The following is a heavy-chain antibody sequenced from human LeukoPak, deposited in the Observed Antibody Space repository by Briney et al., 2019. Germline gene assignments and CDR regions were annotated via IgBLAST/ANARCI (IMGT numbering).Heavy chain of an antibody. Sequence: ASVKVSCKASGYTFTGYYMHWVRQAPGQGLEWMGWINPNSGGTNYAQKFQGRVTMTRDTSISTAYMELSSLRSEDTAVYYCARGWRSYYYDSSGYYYYYYYMDVWGKGTTVTISS. D-gene: IGHD3-22*01. CDR1: GYTFTGYY. J-gene: IGHJ6*03. V-gene: IGHV1-2*02. CDR2: INPNSGGT. CDR3: ARGWRSYYYDSSGYYYYYYYMDV.